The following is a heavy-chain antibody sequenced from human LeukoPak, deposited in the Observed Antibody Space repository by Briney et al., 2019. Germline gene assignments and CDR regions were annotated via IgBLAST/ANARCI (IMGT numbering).Heavy chain of an antibody. J-gene: IGHJ4*02. CDR2: IYYSGST. V-gene: IGHV4-30-4*08. CDR3: ARDVSGYFEY. D-gene: IGHD3-10*02. Sequence: SETLSLTCTVSGGSISSSDSYWSWIRQPPGKGLEWIGYIYYSGSTYYNPSLKSRVSMSVDTSRNQFSLKLSSVTAADTAVYYCARDVSGYFEYWGQGILVTVSS. CDR1: GGSISSSDSY.